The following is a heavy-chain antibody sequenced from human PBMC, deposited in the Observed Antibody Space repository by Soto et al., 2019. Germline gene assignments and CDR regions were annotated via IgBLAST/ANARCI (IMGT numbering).Heavy chain of an antibody. CDR3: AKEVGYSSGWSEFDY. D-gene: IGHD6-19*01. CDR2: ISGSGGST. V-gene: IGHV3-23*01. J-gene: IGHJ4*02. CDR1: GFTFSSYA. Sequence: EVQLLESGGGLVQPGGSLRLSCAASGFTFSSYAMSWVRQAPGKVLEWVSAISGSGGSTYYADSVKGRFTISRDNSKNTLYLQMNSMRAEDTAVYYCAKEVGYSSGWSEFDYWGQGTLVTVSS.